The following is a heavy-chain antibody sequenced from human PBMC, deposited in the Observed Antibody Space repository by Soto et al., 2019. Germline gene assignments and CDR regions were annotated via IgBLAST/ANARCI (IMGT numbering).Heavy chain of an antibody. J-gene: IGHJ1*01. D-gene: IGHD4-17*01. Sequence: ASVKVSCKASGFTFTSSAMQWGRQARGQRLEWIGWIVVGSGNTNYAQKFQERVTITRDMSTSTAYMELSSLRSEDTAVYYCAARSFYGDYNFQHWGQGTLVTVSS. CDR2: IVVGSGNT. CDR1: GFTFTSSA. V-gene: IGHV1-58*02. CDR3: AARSFYGDYNFQH.